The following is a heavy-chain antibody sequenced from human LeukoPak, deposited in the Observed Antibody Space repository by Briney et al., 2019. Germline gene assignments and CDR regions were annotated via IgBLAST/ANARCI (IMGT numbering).Heavy chain of an antibody. D-gene: IGHD3-16*01. CDR2: INPSGGSI. CDR3: ARDRKPYLEALRRGDYFDY. Sequence: ASVKVSCKASGYTFTSYGISWVRQAPGQGLEGMGKINPSGGSIRYAQKFQGRVTMTRDMSTSTVYMELSSLRSEDTALYYCARDRKPYLEALRRGDYFDYWGQGTLVTVSS. V-gene: IGHV1-46*01. J-gene: IGHJ4*02. CDR1: GYTFTSYG.